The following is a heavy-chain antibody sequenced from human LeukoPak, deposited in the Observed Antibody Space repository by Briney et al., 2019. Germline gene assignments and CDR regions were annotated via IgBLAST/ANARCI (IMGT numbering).Heavy chain of an antibody. CDR1: GFTFSSYW. J-gene: IGHJ1*01. V-gene: IGHV3-7*03. CDR2: IKQDGSEK. CDR3: ARAPRPRIAVATVYFQH. D-gene: IGHD6-19*01. Sequence: GGSLRLSCAASGFTFSSYWMSWVRQAPRKGLEWVANIKQDGSEKYYVDSVKGRFTISRDNAKNSLYLQMNSLRAEDTAVYYCARAPRPRIAVATVYFQHWGQGTLVTVSS.